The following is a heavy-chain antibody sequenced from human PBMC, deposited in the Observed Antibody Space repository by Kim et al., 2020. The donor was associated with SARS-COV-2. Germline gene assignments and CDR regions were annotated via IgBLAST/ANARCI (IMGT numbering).Heavy chain of an antibody. CDR2: IYYSGST. V-gene: IGHV4-39*01. CDR3: ASHPLPARYCSGGSCSGAFDI. J-gene: IGHJ3*02. CDR1: GGSISSSSYY. Sequence: SETLSLTCTVSGGSISSSSYYWGWIRQPPGKGLEWIGSIYYSGSTYYNPSLKSRVTISVDTSKNQFSLKLSSVTAADTAVYYCASHPLPARYCSGGSCSGAFDIWGQGTMVTVSS. D-gene: IGHD2-15*01.